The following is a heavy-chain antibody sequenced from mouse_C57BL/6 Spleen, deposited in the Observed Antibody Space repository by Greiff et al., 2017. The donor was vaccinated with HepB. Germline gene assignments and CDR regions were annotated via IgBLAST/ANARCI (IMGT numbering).Heavy chain of an antibody. CDR1: GYAFSSYW. CDR3: ANYYGSSYPIFDY. J-gene: IGHJ2*01. D-gene: IGHD1-1*01. Sequence: VQLVESGAELVKPGASVKISCKASGYAFSSYWMNWVKQRPGKGLEWIGQIYPGDGDTNYNGKFKGKATLTADKSASTAYMQISSLTSEESAVYCCANYYGSSYPIFDYWGQGTTLTVSS. V-gene: IGHV1-80*01. CDR2: IYPGDGDT.